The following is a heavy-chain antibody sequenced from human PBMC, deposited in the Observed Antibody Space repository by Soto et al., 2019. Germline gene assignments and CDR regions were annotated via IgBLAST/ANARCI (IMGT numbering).Heavy chain of an antibody. CDR2: INSDGSST. J-gene: IGHJ5*02. Sequence: EVQLVESGGGLVQPGGSLRLSCAASGFTFSSYWMHWVRQAPGKGLVWVSRINSDGSSTSYADSVKGRFTISRDNAKNTLYLQMNSLRAEDTAMYYCARDQEEWFKNWFDPWGQGTLVTVSS. D-gene: IGHD3-3*01. V-gene: IGHV3-74*01. CDR1: GFTFSSYW. CDR3: ARDQEEWFKNWFDP.